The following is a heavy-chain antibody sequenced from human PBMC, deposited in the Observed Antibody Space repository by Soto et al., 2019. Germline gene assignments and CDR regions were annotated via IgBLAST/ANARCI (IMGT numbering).Heavy chain of an antibody. Sequence: PVGSLRLPCAASGFTFSSYAMHWVRQAPRKGLEYVSAISSNGGSTYYADSVKGRFTISRDNTKNTLYLQMSSLRAEDTAVYYCVKHQFPAYNWFDPRGQGTLVTVSS. J-gene: IGHJ5*02. CDR1: GFTFSSYA. V-gene: IGHV3-64D*08. D-gene: IGHD2-21*01. CDR2: ISSNGGST. CDR3: VKHQFPAYNWFDP.